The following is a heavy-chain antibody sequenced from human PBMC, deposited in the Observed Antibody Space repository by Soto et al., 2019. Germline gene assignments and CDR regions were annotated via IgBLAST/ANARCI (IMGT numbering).Heavy chain of an antibody. Sequence: GGSLXLSCAASGFXFSSYAMSWVRQAPGKGLEWVSAISGSGVSTYYADSVKGRFTISRDNSKNTLYLQMNSLRAEDTAVYYCARDYDFWSGYSRRGLDVWGQGTTVTVSS. V-gene: IGHV3-23*01. J-gene: IGHJ6*02. CDR3: ARDYDFWSGYSRRGLDV. CDR2: ISGSGVST. D-gene: IGHD3-3*01. CDR1: GFXFSSYA.